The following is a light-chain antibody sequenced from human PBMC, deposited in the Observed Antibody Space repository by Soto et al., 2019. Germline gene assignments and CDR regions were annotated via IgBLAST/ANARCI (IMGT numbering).Light chain of an antibody. V-gene: IGLV8-61*01. CDR1: SGSVSTSYY. CDR2: STN. J-gene: IGLJ3*02. Sequence: VVTQEPSFSVSPGGTVTLTCGLSSGSVSTSYYPSWYQQTPGQAPRTLIYSTNTRSSGVPDRFSGSIVGNKAALTITGAQADDESDYYCVLYMGSGIWVFGGGTQLTVL. CDR3: VLYMGSGIWV.